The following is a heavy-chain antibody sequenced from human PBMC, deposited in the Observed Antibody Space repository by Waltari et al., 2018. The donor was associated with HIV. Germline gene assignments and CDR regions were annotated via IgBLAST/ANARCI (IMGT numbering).Heavy chain of an antibody. Sequence: QVHVVESGGDVVQPGRSLRLSCAVSGFSFSNFGMPWVRQAPGKGLEWVATIWYDGSNKYYADSVKGRFTISRDNSKNTLYLQMDSLRAEDTAMYYCAKGYRLIDYWGQGTLVTVSS. CDR1: GFSFSNFG. V-gene: IGHV3-30*18. CDR3: AKGYRLIDY. J-gene: IGHJ4*02. CDR2: IWYDGSNK. D-gene: IGHD1-1*01.